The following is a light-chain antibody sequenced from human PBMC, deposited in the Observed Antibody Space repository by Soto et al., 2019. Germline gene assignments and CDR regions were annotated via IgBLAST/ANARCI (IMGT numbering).Light chain of an antibody. CDR2: RNN. CDR3: STWDDSLRGLI. CDR1: KSNIGDNY. J-gene: IGLJ2*01. V-gene: IGLV1-47*01. Sequence: QSVLTQPPSASGTPGQRVTISCFGNKSNIGDNYVYWHQQVPGTAPKVVIYRNNQRPSGVPDRFSGSKSGTSASLAISGLRSEDESDYYCSTWDDSLRGLIFGGGTKLTVL.